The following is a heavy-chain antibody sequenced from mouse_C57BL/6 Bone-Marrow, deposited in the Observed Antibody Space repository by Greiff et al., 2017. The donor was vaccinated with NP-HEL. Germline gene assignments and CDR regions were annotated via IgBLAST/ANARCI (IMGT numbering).Heavy chain of an antibody. V-gene: IGHV1-76*01. Sequence: QVHVKQSGAELVRPGASVKLSCKASGYTFTDYYINWVKQRPGQGLEWIARIYPGSGNTYYNEKFKGKATLTAEKSSSTAYMQLSSLTSEDSAVYFCARPPTPSGAMDYWGQGTSVTVSS. D-gene: IGHD1-1*01. CDR2: IYPGSGNT. CDR1: GYTFTDYY. J-gene: IGHJ4*01. CDR3: ARPPTPSGAMDY.